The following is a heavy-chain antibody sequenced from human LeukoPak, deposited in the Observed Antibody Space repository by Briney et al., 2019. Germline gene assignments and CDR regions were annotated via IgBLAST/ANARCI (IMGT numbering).Heavy chain of an antibody. CDR3: ARGGSYCSSTSCFIFDY. CDR2: ISSGSNYI. Sequence: KPGGSLRLSCAASGFTFSTYSMNWVRQAPVKELEWLSSISSGSNYIYYADSVKGRFTISRDNAKNSLYLQMNSLRAEDTAVYYCARGGSYCSSTSCFIFDYWGQGTLVTVSS. V-gene: IGHV3-21*01. D-gene: IGHD2-2*01. J-gene: IGHJ4*02. CDR1: GFTFSTYS.